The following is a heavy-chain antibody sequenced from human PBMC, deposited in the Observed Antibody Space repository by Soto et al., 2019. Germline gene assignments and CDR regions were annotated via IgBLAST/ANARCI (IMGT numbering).Heavy chain of an antibody. Sequence: QPGGSLRLSCAASGFTFSSYSMNWVRRAPGKGLEWVSFISVSGSIKYYADSVRGRFTISRDNAKNSLFLQMNSLRAEDTAVYYCARDSRKTTDYGGNSGFDYWGQGTLVTVSS. J-gene: IGHJ4*02. CDR3: ARDSRKTTDYGGNSGFDY. V-gene: IGHV3-48*04. CDR2: ISVSGSIK. CDR1: GFTFSSYS. D-gene: IGHD4-17*01.